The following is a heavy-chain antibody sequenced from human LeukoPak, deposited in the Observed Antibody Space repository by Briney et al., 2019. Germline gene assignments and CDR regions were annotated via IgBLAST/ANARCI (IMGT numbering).Heavy chain of an antibody. Sequence: SETLSLTCTVSGGSISSTHYYWSWIRQPAGKGLEWIGRIYSSGSTNYNPSLQSRVTISVDTSKNQFSLKLSSVTAADTAVYYCARGAGCSATSCKDYWGQGTLVTVSS. V-gene: IGHV4-61*02. CDR1: GGSISSTHYY. J-gene: IGHJ4*02. D-gene: IGHD2-2*01. CDR3: ARGAGCSATSCKDY. CDR2: IYSSGST.